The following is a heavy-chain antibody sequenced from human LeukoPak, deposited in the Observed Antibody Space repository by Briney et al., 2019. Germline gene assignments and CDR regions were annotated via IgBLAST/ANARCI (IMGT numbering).Heavy chain of an antibody. J-gene: IGHJ4*02. Sequence: ASVKVSCKASGYTFTNYYMYWVRQAPGQGLEWMGIINPSGGGTNYAQKFQGRVTMTRDTSISTAYMELSRLRSDDTAVYYCARVNGITIFGVVNPFDYWGQGTLVTVSS. V-gene: IGHV1-2*02. CDR3: ARVNGITIFGVVNPFDY. D-gene: IGHD3-3*01. CDR2: INPSGGGT. CDR1: GYTFTNYY.